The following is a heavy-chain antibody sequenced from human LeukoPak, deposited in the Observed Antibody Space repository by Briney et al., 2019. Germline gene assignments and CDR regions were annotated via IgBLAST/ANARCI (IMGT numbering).Heavy chain of an antibody. V-gene: IGHV3-66*02. J-gene: IGHJ4*02. CDR3: ASAGETPFDY. CDR1: GFTVSSNY. Sequence: HPGGSLRLSCAASGFTVSSNYMSWVRQAPGKGLEWVSVIYSGGSTYYADSVKGRFTISRDNSKNTLYLQMNSLRAEDPAVYYCASAGETPFDYWGQGTLVTVSS. CDR2: IYSGGST. D-gene: IGHD7-27*01.